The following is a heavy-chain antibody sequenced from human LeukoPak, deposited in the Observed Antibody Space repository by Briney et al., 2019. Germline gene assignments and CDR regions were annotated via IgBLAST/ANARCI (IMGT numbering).Heavy chain of an antibody. D-gene: IGHD4-17*01. J-gene: IGHJ4*02. V-gene: IGHV4-38-2*02. CDR2: FYHSGNT. Sequence: SETLSLTCTVSGFSISSGYYWGWIRQPPGKGLEWIGTFYHSGNTYYNPSLESRVTISVDTSKNQFSLKLSSVTAADTAVYFCARALDYGENFAYWGQGTLVTVSS. CDR3: ARALDYGENFAY. CDR1: GFSISSGYY.